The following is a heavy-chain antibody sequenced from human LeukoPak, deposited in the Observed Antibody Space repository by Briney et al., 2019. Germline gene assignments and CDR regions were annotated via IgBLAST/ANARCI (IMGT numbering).Heavy chain of an antibody. CDR1: GYTFTGYY. CDR3: ARSITIFGVVPQYFDY. D-gene: IGHD3-3*01. CDR2: INPNSGGT. Sequence: ASVKVSCKASGYTFTGYYMHWVRQAPGQGLEWMGWINPNSGGTNYAQKFQGRVTMTRDTSISTAYMELSRLRSDDTAVYYCARSITIFGVVPQYFDYWGQGTLVTVSS. J-gene: IGHJ4*02. V-gene: IGHV1-2*02.